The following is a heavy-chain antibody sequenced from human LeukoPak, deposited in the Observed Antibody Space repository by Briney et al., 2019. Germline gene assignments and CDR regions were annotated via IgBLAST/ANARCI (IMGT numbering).Heavy chain of an antibody. CDR3: SIFPPWGDFEI. Sequence: GASVKVSCKASGYTFTSYYMHWVRQAPGQGLEWVGIINPSGGSTSYAQKFQGRVTMTRDTSTSTVYMELSSLRSEGTAVYYGSIFPPWGDFEIWGPGKMGTVSS. CDR2: INPSGGST. V-gene: IGHV1-46*01. J-gene: IGHJ3*02. D-gene: IGHD3-10*01. CDR1: GYTFTSYY.